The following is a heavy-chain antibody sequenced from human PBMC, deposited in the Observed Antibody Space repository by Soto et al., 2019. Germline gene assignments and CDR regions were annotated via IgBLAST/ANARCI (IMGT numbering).Heavy chain of an antibody. CDR3: ARDPRFLEWLGREGNWFDP. CDR1: GFTFSSYA. Sequence: PGGSLRLSCAASGFTFSSYAMHWVRQAPGKGLEWVAVISYDGSNKYYADSVKGRFTISRDNSKNTLYLQVNSLRAEDTAVYYCARDPRFLEWLGREGNWFDPWGQGTLVTVSS. D-gene: IGHD3-3*01. V-gene: IGHV3-30-3*01. J-gene: IGHJ5*02. CDR2: ISYDGSNK.